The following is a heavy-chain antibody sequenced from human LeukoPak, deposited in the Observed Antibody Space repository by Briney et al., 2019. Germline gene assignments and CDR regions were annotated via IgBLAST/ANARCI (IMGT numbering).Heavy chain of an antibody. CDR2: IKHDGSER. V-gene: IGHV3-7*01. J-gene: IGHJ4*02. CDR3: ASDGHSHAN. CDR1: GFTFSSSW. D-gene: IGHD2-2*01. Sequence: GGSLRLSCAASGFTFSSSWMSWVRQVPGRGLEWVANIKHDGSERYHVDSVRGRFTISRDNAKNSLYLQMNSLRAEDTAVYYCASDGHSHANRGQGTLVTVSS.